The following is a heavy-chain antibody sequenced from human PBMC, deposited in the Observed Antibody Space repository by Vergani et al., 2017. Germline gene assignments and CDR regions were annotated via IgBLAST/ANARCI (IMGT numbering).Heavy chain of an antibody. D-gene: IGHD6-19*01. CDR2: IIPIFGTA. CDR3: ARVERIWIAVAGQPYYYYYGMDV. V-gene: IGHV1-69*01. J-gene: IGHJ6*02. Sequence: QVQLVQSGAEVKKPGSSVKVSCKASGGTFSSYAISWVRQAPGQGLEWMGGIIPIFGTANYAQKFQGRVTITADESTSTAYMELSSLRSEDTAVYYCARVERIWIAVAGQPYYYYYGMDVWGQGTTVTVSS. CDR1: GGTFSSYA.